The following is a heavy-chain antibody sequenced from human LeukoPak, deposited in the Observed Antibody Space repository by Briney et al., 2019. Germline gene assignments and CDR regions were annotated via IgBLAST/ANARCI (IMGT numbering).Heavy chain of an antibody. J-gene: IGHJ3*02. CDR1: GGAFSGYY. V-gene: IGHV4-34*01. Sequence: SDTLSLTCAVYGGAFSGYYWSWIRQPQGKGLEWIGEINHSGSTNYNPSLKSRVTISVDKSKNQFSLKLSSVTAADTAVYYCAVYEDAFDIWGQGTMVTVSS. CDR3: AVYEDAFDI. D-gene: IGHD1-14*01. CDR2: INHSGST.